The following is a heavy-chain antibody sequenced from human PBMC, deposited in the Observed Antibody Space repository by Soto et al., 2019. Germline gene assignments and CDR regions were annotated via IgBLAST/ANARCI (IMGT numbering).Heavy chain of an antibody. J-gene: IGHJ5*02. CDR3: ARAWGYSYGFDP. CDR2: IIPILGIA. D-gene: IGHD5-18*01. V-gene: IGHV1-69*02. Sequence: SVKVSCKASGGTFSSYTISWVRQAPGQGLEWMGRIIPILGIANYAQKFQGRVTITADKSTSTAYMELSSLRSDDTAVYYCARAWGYSYGFDPWGQGTLVTVSS. CDR1: GGTFSSYT.